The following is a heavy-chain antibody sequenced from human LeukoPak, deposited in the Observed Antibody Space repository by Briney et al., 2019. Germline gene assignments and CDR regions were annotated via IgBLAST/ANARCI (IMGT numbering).Heavy chain of an antibody. CDR3: AKAYHYGAGSSFDY. CDR2: ISARGDNT. J-gene: IGHJ4*02. V-gene: IGHV3-23*01. CDR1: GFTFTNYA. D-gene: IGHD3-10*01. Sequence: GGSLRLSCAASGFTFTNYAMSWVRQAPGKGLEWVSAISARGDNTYYADSVKGRFSISRDNSRNTQYLQMNSLRAEDTAIYYCAKAYHYGAGSSFDYWGQGILVTVSS.